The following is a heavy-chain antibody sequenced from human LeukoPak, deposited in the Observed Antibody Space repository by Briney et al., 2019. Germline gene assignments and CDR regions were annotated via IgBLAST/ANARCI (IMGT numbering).Heavy chain of an antibody. CDR3: ARETTTVTTWFDP. CDR2: IKHDGSEK. D-gene: IGHD4-17*01. Sequence: GGSLRLSCAASGFTFSNYWMNWVRQAPRKGLEWVANIKHDGSEKYYVDSVKGRFTISRDNAKNSLYLQMNSLRAEDTAVYYCARETTTVTTWFDPWGQGTLVTVSS. V-gene: IGHV3-7*01. CDR1: GFTFSNYW. J-gene: IGHJ5*02.